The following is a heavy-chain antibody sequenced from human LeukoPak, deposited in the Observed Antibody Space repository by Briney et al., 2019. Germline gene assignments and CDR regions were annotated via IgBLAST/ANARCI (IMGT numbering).Heavy chain of an antibody. V-gene: IGHV3-11*06. CDR3: ARTYGSGEGWFDP. Sequence: XGSLRLSCAASGFTFSDYYMSWIRQAPGKGLEWVSYISSSSSYTNYADPVKGRFTISRDNAKNSLYLQMNSLRAEDTAVYYCARTYGSGEGWFDPWGQGTLVTVSS. CDR2: ISSSSSYT. J-gene: IGHJ5*02. CDR1: GFTFSDYY. D-gene: IGHD3-10*01.